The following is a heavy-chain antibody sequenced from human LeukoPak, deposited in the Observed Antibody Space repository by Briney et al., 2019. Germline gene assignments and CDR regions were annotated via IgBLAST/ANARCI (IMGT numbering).Heavy chain of an antibody. D-gene: IGHD4-17*01. CDR3: ARGLGRRGDYNFDY. CDR2: INHSGST. CDR1: GGSFSGYY. Sequence: PSETLSLTCAVYGGSFSGYYWSWIRQPPGKGLEWIGEINHSGSTNYNPSLKSRVTISVDTSKNQFSLKLSSVTAADTAVYYCARGLGRRGDYNFDYWGQGTLVTVSS. V-gene: IGHV4-34*01. J-gene: IGHJ4*02.